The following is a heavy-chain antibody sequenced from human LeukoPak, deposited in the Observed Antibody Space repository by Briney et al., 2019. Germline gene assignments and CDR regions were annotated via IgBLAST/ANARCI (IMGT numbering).Heavy chain of an antibody. D-gene: IGHD4-11*01. CDR2: LNADRGNT. V-gene: IGHV1-8*01. CDR1: GYTFISHV. J-gene: IGHJ6*03. Sequence: GSVKVSCKASGYTFISHVINWVPQAPGQGVERMGWLNADRGNTGYAQKFQGRVTIARNTSISTAYMERSSLRSEDTAVYYCARGPAYSNYGAYYYYYMDVWSKGTTVTVSS. CDR3: ARGPAYSNYGAYYYYYMDV.